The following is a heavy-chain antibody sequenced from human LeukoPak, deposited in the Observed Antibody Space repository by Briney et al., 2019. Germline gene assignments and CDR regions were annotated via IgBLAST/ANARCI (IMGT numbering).Heavy chain of an antibody. CDR1: GFTFSDYY. Sequence: GGSLRLSCAASGFTFSDYYMSWIRQAPGKGLEWVSYISSSGSTIYYADSVKGRFTISSDNAKNSLYLQMNSLRAEDTAVYYCHVPSSGYQQGVDYWGQGTLVTVSS. CDR3: HVPSSGYQQGVDY. V-gene: IGHV3-11*01. J-gene: IGHJ4*02. D-gene: IGHD3-22*01. CDR2: ISSSGSTI.